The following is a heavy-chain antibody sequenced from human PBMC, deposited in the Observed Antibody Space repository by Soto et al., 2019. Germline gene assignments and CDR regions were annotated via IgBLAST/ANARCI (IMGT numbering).Heavy chain of an antibody. Sequence: GGSLRLSCAASGFTFSSYWMHWVRQAPGKGLVWVSRINSDGSSTSYADSVKGRFTISRDNAKNTLYLQMNSLRAEDTAVYYCGRDLSIGKVAATQVHWFDPWGQGTLVTVSS. V-gene: IGHV3-74*01. CDR2: INSDGSST. D-gene: IGHD2-15*01. CDR3: GRDLSIGKVAATQVHWFDP. CDR1: GFTFSSYW. J-gene: IGHJ5*02.